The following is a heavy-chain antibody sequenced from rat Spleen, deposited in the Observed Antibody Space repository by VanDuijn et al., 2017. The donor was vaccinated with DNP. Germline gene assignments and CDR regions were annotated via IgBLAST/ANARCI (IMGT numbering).Heavy chain of an antibody. CDR1: GFSLTSYT. CDR2: VQSGGST. V-gene: IGHV2-15*01. D-gene: IGHD1-5*01. CDR3: ARSKYNYVGWFAY. Sequence: QVQLKESGPGLVQPSQTLSLTCTVSGFSLTSYTVSWVRQPPGKGLEWMGRVQSGGSTDYNSALKSRLSINRDTSKSQVLLKMNSLQTEDTAMYFCARSKYNYVGWFAYWGQGTLVTVSS. J-gene: IGHJ3*01.